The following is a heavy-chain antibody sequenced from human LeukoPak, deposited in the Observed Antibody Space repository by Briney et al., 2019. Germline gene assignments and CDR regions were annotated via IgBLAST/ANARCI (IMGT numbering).Heavy chain of an antibody. CDR2: ISSSSSYI. V-gene: IGHV3-21*01. D-gene: IGHD3-9*01. CDR1: GFTFSSYS. CDR3: ARGGLTGYYFDY. Sequence: PGGSLRLSCAASGFTFSSYSMNWLRQAPGKGLEWVSSISSSSSYIYYADSVKGRFTISRDNAKNSLYLQMNSLRAEDTAVYYCARGGLTGYYFDYWGQGTLVTVSS. J-gene: IGHJ4*02.